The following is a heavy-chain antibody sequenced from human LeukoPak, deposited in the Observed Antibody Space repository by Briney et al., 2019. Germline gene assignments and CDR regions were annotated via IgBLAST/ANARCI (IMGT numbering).Heavy chain of an antibody. Sequence: PGGSLRLSCAASGFTVSSYYMNWVRQAPGKGLEWVSVIHSGGTTDYADSVKGRFTISRDNSKNALYLQMNSLRAEDTAVYFCARGGPGLVIATSSSLDYWGQGTLVTVSS. J-gene: IGHJ4*02. D-gene: IGHD6-6*01. CDR1: GFTVSSYY. CDR2: IHSGGTT. V-gene: IGHV3-66*02. CDR3: ARGGPGLVIATSSSLDY.